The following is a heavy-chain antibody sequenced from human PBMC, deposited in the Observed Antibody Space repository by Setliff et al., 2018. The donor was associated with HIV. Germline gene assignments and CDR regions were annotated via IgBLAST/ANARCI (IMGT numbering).Heavy chain of an antibody. CDR3: ARVISGYSYGYDY. V-gene: IGHV3-74*01. CDR1: GFTFSSHW. D-gene: IGHD5-18*01. CDR2: INTDGSTT. J-gene: IGHJ4*02. Sequence: PGGSLRLSCAASGFTFSSHWMHWVRQAPGKGLVWVSRINTDGSTTTYADSVKGRFTISRDNAKSTLYLQMNSLRAEDTAVYYCARVISGYSYGYDYWGQGTLVTVSS.